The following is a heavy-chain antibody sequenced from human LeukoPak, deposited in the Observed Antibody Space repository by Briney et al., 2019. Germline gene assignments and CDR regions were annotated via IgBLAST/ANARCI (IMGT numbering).Heavy chain of an antibody. CDR3: AGDIGTSYNWFDP. CDR2: ISSSGSTI. J-gene: IGHJ5*02. CDR1: GFTFSDYY. V-gene: IGHV3-11*01. Sequence: PGGSLRLSCAASGFTFSDYYMSWIRQAPGKGLEWVSYISSSGSTIYYADSVKGRFTISRDNAKNSLYLQMNSLKAEDTAVYYCAGDIGTSYNWFDPWGQGTLVTVSS. D-gene: IGHD2-2*01.